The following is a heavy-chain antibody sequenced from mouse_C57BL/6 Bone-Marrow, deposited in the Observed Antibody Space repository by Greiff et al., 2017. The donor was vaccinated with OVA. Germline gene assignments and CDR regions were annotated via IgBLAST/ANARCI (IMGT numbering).Heavy chain of an antibody. CDR3: AGGCSYRNGYFGV. Sequence: QVQLQQPGAELVKPGASVKMSCKASGYTFTSYWITWVKQRPGQGLEWIGDIYPGSGSTNYNEKFKSKATLTVDTSSSTAYIQLSSLTSEDSAVYYCAGGCSYRNGYFGVWGTGTTVTVSS. CDR1: GYTFTSYW. CDR2: IYPGSGST. J-gene: IGHJ1*03. V-gene: IGHV1-55*01. D-gene: IGHD2-1*01.